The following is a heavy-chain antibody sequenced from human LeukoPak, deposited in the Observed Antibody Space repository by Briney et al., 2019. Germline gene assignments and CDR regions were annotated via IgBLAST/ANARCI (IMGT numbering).Heavy chain of an antibody. J-gene: IGHJ4*02. CDR2: INHSGST. CDR3: ARSGYDILTGYPL. CDR1: GGSFSGYY. Sequence: SETLFLTCAVYGGSFSGYYWSWIRQPPGKGLEWIGEINHSGSTNYNPSLKSRVTISVDPSKNQFSLKLSSVTAADTAVYYCARSGYDILTGYPLWGQGTLVTVSS. V-gene: IGHV4-34*01. D-gene: IGHD3-9*01.